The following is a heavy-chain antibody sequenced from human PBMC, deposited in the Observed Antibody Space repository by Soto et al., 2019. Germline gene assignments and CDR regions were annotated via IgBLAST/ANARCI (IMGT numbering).Heavy chain of an antibody. CDR2: MNPNTGNS. CDR3: ARRAETNGWNAFGADKYYFDF. D-gene: IGHD1-1*01. J-gene: IGHJ4*02. CDR1: GYTFTSYD. V-gene: IGHV1-8*01. Sequence: QVQLVQSGAEVRKPGASVKVSCEASGYTFTSYDIYWVRQATGQGLEWMGWMNPNTGNSGYAQKFQGRVTMTSGTSISTAHMELSSLRSEDTAVYYGARRAETNGWNAFGADKYYFDFWGQGTLVTVSS.